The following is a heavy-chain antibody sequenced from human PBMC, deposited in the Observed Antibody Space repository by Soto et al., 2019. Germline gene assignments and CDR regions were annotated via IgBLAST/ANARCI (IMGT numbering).Heavy chain of an antibody. J-gene: IGHJ4*02. CDR3: ARDRDDYGSGNYYNRIDF. CDR1: GDILSTYA. Sequence: QVQLVQSGAEVKKPGSSVKVSCKASGDILSTYAISWLRQAPGQGLEWMGGIIPLFGTPNYAQRFQGRVTITADESTSTAYMVLSRLRSEDTAVYYCARDRDDYGSGNYYNRIDFWGQGTLVTVSS. V-gene: IGHV1-69*01. D-gene: IGHD3-10*01. CDR2: IIPLFGTP.